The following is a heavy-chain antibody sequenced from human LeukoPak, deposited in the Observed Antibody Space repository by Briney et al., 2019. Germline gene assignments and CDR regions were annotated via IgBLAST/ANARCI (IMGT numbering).Heavy chain of an antibody. J-gene: IGHJ4*02. D-gene: IGHD3-9*01. V-gene: IGHV4-34*01. CDR3: AREYFR. CDR1: GGSFSGYY. CDR2: INHSGST. Sequence: PSETLSLTCAVYGGSFSGYYWSWIRQPPRKGREWIGEINHSGSTNYNPSLKSRVTISLDTSKNQFSLKLSSVTAADTAVYYCAREYFRWGQGTLVTVSS.